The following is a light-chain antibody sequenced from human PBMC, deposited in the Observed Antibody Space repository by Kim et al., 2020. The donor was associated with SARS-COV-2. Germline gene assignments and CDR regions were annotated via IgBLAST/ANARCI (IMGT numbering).Light chain of an antibody. CDR3: QQYSGSPRT. CDR2: DVS. CDR1: QSIYSHS. J-gene: IGKJ1*01. V-gene: IGKV3-20*01. Sequence: SPGERATLSCRASQSIYSHSSAWYQQKPGQAPRLLMYDVSNRATGIPDRFSGSGSGTDFTLTISRLEPEDFAVYHCQQYSGSPRTFGQGTKVDIK.